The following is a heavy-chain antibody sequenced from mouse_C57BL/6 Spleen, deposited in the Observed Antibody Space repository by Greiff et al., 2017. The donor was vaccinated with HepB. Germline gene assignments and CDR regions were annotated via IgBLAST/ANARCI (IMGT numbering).Heavy chain of an antibody. CDR3: ARRGDYYGSSYGYFDY. Sequence: QVQLQQPGAELVRPGSSVKLSCKASGYTFTSYWMHWVKQRPIQGLEWIGNIDPSDSETHYNQKFKDKATLTVDKSSSTAYMQLSSLTSEDSAVYYCARRGDYYGSSYGYFDYWGQGTTLTVSS. V-gene: IGHV1-52*01. J-gene: IGHJ2*01. CDR1: GYTFTSYW. D-gene: IGHD1-1*01. CDR2: IDPSDSET.